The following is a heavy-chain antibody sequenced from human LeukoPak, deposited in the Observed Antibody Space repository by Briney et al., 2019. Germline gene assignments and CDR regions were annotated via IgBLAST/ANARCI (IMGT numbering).Heavy chain of an antibody. D-gene: IGHD5-18*01. CDR3: ARGSGVTN. J-gene: IGHJ4*02. CDR2: IYESGST. V-gene: IGHV4-61*08. Sequence: SETLSLTCTVSGGSISSGGHFWNWIRQPPGKGLEWIGYIYESGSTNYNPSLKSRVTMSVDTSKNQFSLKLSSVTAADTAVYYCARGSGVTNWGQGTLVTVSS. CDR1: GGSISSGGHF.